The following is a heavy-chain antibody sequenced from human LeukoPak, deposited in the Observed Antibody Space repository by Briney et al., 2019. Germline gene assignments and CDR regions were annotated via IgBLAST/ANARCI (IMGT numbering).Heavy chain of an antibody. J-gene: IGHJ4*02. CDR1: GYSFSSYW. CDR3: ARQRGYSSSLDY. V-gene: IGHV5-51*01. CDR2: IYPGESDT. Sequence: GEFLKISCKGSGYSFSSYWIGWVRQMPGRGLEWMGIIYPGESDTRYSPSFQGQVTISADKSISTAYLQWSSLKASDTAMYYCARQRGYSSSLDYWGQGALVTVSS. D-gene: IGHD6-6*01.